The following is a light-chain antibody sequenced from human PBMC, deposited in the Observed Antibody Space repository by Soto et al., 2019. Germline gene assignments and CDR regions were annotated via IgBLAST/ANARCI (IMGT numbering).Light chain of an antibody. Sequence: DIQMTQSPSSVSASVGDRVTITCRASQSIRSWLVWYQQKPGKAPNLLIYAASSLQGGVPSRLSGSGSGTDFTLTISSLQPEDFATYYCHQAYSFTLTFGGGTKVEI. CDR1: QSIRSW. J-gene: IGKJ4*01. CDR3: HQAYSFTLT. CDR2: AAS. V-gene: IGKV1-12*01.